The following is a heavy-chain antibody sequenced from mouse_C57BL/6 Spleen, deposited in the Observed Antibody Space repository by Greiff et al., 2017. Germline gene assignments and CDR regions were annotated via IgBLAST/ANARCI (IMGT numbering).Heavy chain of an antibody. Sequence: QVQLQQSGPGLVQPSQSLSITCTVSGFSLTSYGVHWVRQSPGKGLEWLGVIWSGGSTDYNAAFISRLSISKDNSKSQVFFKMSSLQADDTAIYYCARRITTEAMDYWGQGTSVTVSS. D-gene: IGHD1-1*01. J-gene: IGHJ4*01. CDR3: ARRITTEAMDY. V-gene: IGHV2-2*01. CDR1: GFSLTSYG. CDR2: IWSGGST.